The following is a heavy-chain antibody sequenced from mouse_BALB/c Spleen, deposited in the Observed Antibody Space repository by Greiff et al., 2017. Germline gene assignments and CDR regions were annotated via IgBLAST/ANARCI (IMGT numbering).Heavy chain of an antibody. D-gene: IGHD2-4*01. Sequence: VQLKQSGPELVKPGASVKISCKASGYTFTDYNMHWVKQSHGKSLEWIGYIYPYNGGTGYNQKFKSKATLTVDNSSSTAYMELRSLTSEDSAVYYCARIYDYDFDYWGQGTTLTVSS. CDR2: IYPYNGGT. CDR3: ARIYDYDFDY. V-gene: IGHV1S29*02. J-gene: IGHJ2*01. CDR1: GYTFTDYN.